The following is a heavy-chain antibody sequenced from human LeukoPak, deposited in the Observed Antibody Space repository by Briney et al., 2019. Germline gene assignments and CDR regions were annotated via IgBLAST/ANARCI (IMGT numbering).Heavy chain of an antibody. CDR3: ARGVITYYYGSGSYYFDY. V-gene: IGHV4-4*07. D-gene: IGHD3-10*01. Sequence: SETLSLTCTVSGGSISSYYWSWIRQPAGKGLEWIGRIYTSGSTNYNPSLKSRVTMSVDTSKNQFSLKLSSVTAADTAVYYCARGVITYYYGSGSYYFDYWGQGTLVTVSS. CDR2: IYTSGST. CDR1: GGSISSYY. J-gene: IGHJ4*02.